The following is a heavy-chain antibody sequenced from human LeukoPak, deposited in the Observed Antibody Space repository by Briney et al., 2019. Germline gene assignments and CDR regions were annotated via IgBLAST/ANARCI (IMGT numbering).Heavy chain of an antibody. D-gene: IGHD2-2*02. CDR3: AKESPAPYCSSTSCYTGYMDV. CDR1: GFTFSSYA. CDR2: ISGSGGST. V-gene: IGHV3-23*01. J-gene: IGHJ6*03. Sequence: AGGSLRLSCAASGFTFSSYAMSWVRQAPGKGLEWVSAISGSGGSTYYADSVKGRFTISRDNSKNTLYLQMNSLRAEDTAVYYCAKESPAPYCSSTSCYTGYMDVWGKGTTVTVSS.